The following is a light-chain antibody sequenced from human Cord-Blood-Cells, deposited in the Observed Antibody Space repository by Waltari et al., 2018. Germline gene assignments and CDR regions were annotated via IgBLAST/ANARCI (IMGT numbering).Light chain of an antibody. CDR2: YDS. CDR1: NIGSKS. V-gene: IGLV3-21*04. J-gene: IGLJ3*02. Sequence: SYVLTQPPSVSVAPGKTARITCGGNNIGSKSVHWYQQKPGQAPVLVIYYDSDRPSGIPERFSGSNSGNMATLTISRVEAGDEADYYCQVWDSSSDQVFGGGTKLTVL. CDR3: QVWDSSSDQV.